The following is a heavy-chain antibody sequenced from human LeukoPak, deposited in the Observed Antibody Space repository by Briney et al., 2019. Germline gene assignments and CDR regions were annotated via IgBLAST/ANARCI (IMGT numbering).Heavy chain of an antibody. D-gene: IGHD3-22*01. CDR1: GYTFTIYG. V-gene: IGHV1-18*01. J-gene: IGHJ4*02. CDR3: ARDLVITSEFAGY. Sequence: GASVKVSFKASGYTFTIYGISWVRQAPGQGVEWMVWISAYNGNTNYAQKLQAIVTMTTDTSTSTAYMELRSLRSDDTAVYYCARDLVITSEFAGYWGQGTLVTVSS. CDR2: ISAYNGNT.